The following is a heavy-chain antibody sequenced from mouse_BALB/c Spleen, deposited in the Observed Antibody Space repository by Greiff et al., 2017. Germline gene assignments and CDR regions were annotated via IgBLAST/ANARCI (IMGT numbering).Heavy chain of an antibody. V-gene: IGHV1-69*02. J-gene: IGHJ3*01. Sequence: QVQLQQPGAELVRPGASVKLSCKASGYTFTSYWINWVKQRPGQGLEWIGNIYPSDSYTNYNQKFKDKATLTVDKSSSTAYMKLSSPTSEDSAVYYCTRGLRRGFAYWGQGTLVTVSA. CDR3: TRGLRRGFAY. CDR2: IYPSDSYT. CDR1: GYTFTSYW. D-gene: IGHD2-2*01.